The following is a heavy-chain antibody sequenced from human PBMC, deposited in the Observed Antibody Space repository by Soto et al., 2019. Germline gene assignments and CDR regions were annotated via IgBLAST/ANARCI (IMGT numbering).Heavy chain of an antibody. CDR3: ARGFLTTVISYYYYMDV. CDR2: INHSGST. CDR1: GGSFSGYY. D-gene: IGHD4-17*01. J-gene: IGHJ6*03. V-gene: IGHV4-34*01. Sequence: SETLSLTCAVYGGSFSGYYWSWIRQPPGKGLEWIGEINHSGSTNYNPSLKSRVTISVDTSKNQFSLKLSSVTAADTAVYYRARGFLTTVISYYYYMDVWGKGTTVTVSS.